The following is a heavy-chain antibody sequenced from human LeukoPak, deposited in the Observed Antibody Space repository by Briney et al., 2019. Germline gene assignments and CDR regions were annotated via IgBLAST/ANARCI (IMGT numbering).Heavy chain of an antibody. J-gene: IGHJ3*02. CDR3: ARVDGSSDAFDI. V-gene: IGHV4-38-2*02. CDR1: GYSISSNYY. D-gene: IGHD1-26*01. Sequence: SETLSLTCTVSGYSISSNYYWGWIRQPPGKGLEWIGEINHSGSTNYNPSLKSRVTVSADTSKNQFSLKLSSVTAADTAVYYCARVDGSSDAFDIWGQGTMVTVSS. CDR2: INHSGST.